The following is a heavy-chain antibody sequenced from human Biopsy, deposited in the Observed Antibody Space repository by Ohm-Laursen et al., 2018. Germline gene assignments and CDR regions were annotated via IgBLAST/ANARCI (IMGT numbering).Heavy chain of an antibody. CDR1: GFTFNNYD. D-gene: IGHD1-26*01. V-gene: IGHV3-48*03. Sequence: SLRPSCAASGFTFNNYDMNWVRQAPGKGLEWIAFIFDDGSTMYYADSVKGRFTISRDNARDSLYLQMNSLRAEDTAVYYCARLNSGTYDASDLWGQGTMVIVSS. CDR3: ARLNSGTYDASDL. J-gene: IGHJ3*01. CDR2: IFDDGSTM.